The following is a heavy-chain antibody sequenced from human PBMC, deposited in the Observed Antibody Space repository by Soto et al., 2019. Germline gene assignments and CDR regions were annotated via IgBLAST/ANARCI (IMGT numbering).Heavy chain of an antibody. V-gene: IGHV1-69*13. CDR2: IIPIFGTA. CDR1: GGTFSSYA. Sequence: SVKVSCKASGGTFSSYAISWVRQAPGQGLEWMGGIIPIFGTANYAQKFQGRVTITADESTSTAYMELSSLRSEDTAVYYCARGKRSSGWYSYTYYYGMDVWGQGTKVTVSS. CDR3: ARGKRSSGWYSYTYYYGMDV. J-gene: IGHJ6*02. D-gene: IGHD6-19*01.